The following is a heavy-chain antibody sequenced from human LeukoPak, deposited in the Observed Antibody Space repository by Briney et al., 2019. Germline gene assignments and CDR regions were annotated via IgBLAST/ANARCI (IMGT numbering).Heavy chain of an antibody. D-gene: IGHD2/OR15-2a*01. CDR1: GASVSNSH. Sequence: PSETLSLTCAVSGASVSNSHWNWIRQFPGKGLEWIGCLSYTGKTDYNPSLSSRVTISLGTSNNQVSLELKSVTAADTAVYYCSEGYFEPFAHWGPGTLVTVSS. J-gene: IGHJ4*02. CDR2: LSYTGKT. CDR3: SEGYFEPFAH. V-gene: IGHV4-59*02.